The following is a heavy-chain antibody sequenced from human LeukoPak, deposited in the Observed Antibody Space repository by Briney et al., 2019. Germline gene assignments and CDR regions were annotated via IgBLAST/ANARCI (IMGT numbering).Heavy chain of an antibody. Sequence: SVKVSCKASGYTFTSYYMHWVRQAPGQGLEWMGGIIPIFGTANYAQKFQGRVTITADESTSTAYMELSSLRSEDTAVYYCASSKETTYYYFDYWGQGTLVTVSS. V-gene: IGHV1-69*13. D-gene: IGHD2/OR15-2a*01. J-gene: IGHJ4*02. CDR2: IIPIFGTA. CDR1: GYTFTSYY. CDR3: ASSKETTYYYFDY.